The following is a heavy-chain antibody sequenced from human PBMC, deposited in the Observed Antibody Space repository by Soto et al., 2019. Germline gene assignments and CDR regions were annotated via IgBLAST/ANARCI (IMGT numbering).Heavy chain of an antibody. CDR3: ARGLYKEKGDWFDP. CDR1: GGSISSGGYS. Sequence: PSETLSLTCAVSGGSISSGGYSWSWIRQPPGKGLEWIGYIYHSGSTYYNPSLKSRVTISVDRSKNQFSLKLSSVTAADTAVYYCARGLYKEKGDWFDPGGKETLVTVPS. D-gene: IGHD1-20*01. CDR2: IYHSGST. V-gene: IGHV4-30-2*01. J-gene: IGHJ5*02.